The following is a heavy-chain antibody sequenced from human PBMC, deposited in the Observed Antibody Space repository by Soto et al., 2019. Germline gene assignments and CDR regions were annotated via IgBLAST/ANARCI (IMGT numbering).Heavy chain of an antibody. CDR2: INAGNGNT. CDR1: GYTFTSYA. J-gene: IGHJ3*02. CDR3: ATAIADDAFDI. Sequence: ASVKVSCKASGYTFTSYAMHWVRQAPGQRLEWMGWINAGNGNTKYSQKFQGRVTITRDTSASTAYMELSSLKFEDTAVYFCATAIADDAFDIWGRGTMVTVSS. D-gene: IGHD2-2*01. V-gene: IGHV1-3*01.